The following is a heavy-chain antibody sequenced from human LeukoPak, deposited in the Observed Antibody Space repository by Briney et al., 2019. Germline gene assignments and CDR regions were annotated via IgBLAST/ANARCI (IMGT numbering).Heavy chain of an antibody. CDR1: GFTFNKHW. D-gene: IGHD2-15*01. Sequence: GGSLGLSCAASGFTFNKHWIHWVRQAPGKGLVWVSRVDSDGGGTTFVDSVKGRFTISRDNAKNTVYLQMSSLRVEDTAVYYCARGRPHLLPDSWGQGTLVTLSS. CDR3: ARGRPHLLPDS. J-gene: IGHJ4*02. CDR2: VDSDGGGT. V-gene: IGHV3-74*01.